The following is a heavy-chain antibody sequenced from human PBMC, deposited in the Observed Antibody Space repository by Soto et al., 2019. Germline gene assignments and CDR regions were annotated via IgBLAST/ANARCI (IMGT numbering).Heavy chain of an antibody. J-gene: IGHJ4*02. CDR2: IHYRGST. V-gene: IGHV4-31*03. CDR3: ARCRDAFGFDS. D-gene: IGHD2-2*01. CDR1: GGFISRGGYY. Sequence: QVQLQESGPGLVEPSQTLSLTCSVSGGFISRGGYYWSWIRQFPGKGLEWIGYIHYRGSTYYNPSRKGRGSISVDMSKNQLSLNLTSVTAADTAVYYCARCRDAFGFDSWGQGTLVTVSS.